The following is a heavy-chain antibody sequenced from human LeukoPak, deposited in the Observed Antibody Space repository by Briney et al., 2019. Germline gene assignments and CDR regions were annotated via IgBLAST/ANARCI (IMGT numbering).Heavy chain of an antibody. Sequence: GRSLRLSCAASGFTFSSYAMSWVRQAPGKGLEWVSAISGSGGSTYYADSVKGRFTISRDNSKNTLYLQMNSLRAEDTAVYYCARDASYRGAFDIWGQGTMVTVSS. D-gene: IGHD1-26*01. J-gene: IGHJ3*02. CDR3: ARDASYRGAFDI. CDR2: ISGSGGST. V-gene: IGHV3-23*01. CDR1: GFTFSSYA.